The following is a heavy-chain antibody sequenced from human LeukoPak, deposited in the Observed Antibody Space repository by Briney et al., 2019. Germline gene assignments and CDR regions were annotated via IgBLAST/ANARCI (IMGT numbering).Heavy chain of an antibody. J-gene: IGHJ4*02. V-gene: IGHV3-33*01. CDR2: IWYDGSNK. CDR3: ARDAVYSSSWQYY. D-gene: IGHD6-13*01. CDR1: GFTFSSYG. Sequence: GRSLRLSCAASGFTFSSYGMHWVRQAPGKGLEWVAVIWYDGSNKYYADPVKGRFTISRDNSKNTLYLQMNSLRAEDTAVYYCARDAVYSSSWQYYWGQGTLVNVSS.